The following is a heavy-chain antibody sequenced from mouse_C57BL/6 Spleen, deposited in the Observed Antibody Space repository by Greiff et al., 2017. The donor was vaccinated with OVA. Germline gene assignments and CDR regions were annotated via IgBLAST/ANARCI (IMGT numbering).Heavy chain of an antibody. J-gene: IGHJ2*01. CDR1: GYTFTSYW. CDR2: IYPGSGST. D-gene: IGHD2-5*01. CDR3: ARGSNCEDY. V-gene: IGHV1-55*01. Sequence: QVQLQQPGAELVKPGASVKMSCKASGYTFTSYWITWVKQRPGQGLEWIGDIYPGSGSTNYTEKFKSKATLTVDTSSSTAYMQLSSQTSEDSAVYYWARGSNCEDYWGQGTTLTVSS.